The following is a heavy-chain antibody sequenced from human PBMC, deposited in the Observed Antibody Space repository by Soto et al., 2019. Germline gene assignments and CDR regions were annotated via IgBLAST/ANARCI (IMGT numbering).Heavy chain of an antibody. Sequence: GGSLRLSCAASGFTFSDYYMTWIRQAPGKGLEWVSYISSSGNTIYYAGSVKGRFTISRDNAKNSLYLQMNSLRAEDTAVYYCARGRYYNSGSYSRFDYWGQGTLVTVS. J-gene: IGHJ4*02. CDR1: GFTFSDYY. CDR3: ARGRYYNSGSYSRFDY. D-gene: IGHD3-10*01. V-gene: IGHV3-11*01. CDR2: ISSSGNTI.